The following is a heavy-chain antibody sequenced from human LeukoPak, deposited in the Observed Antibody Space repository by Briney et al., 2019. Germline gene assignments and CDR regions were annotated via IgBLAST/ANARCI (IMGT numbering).Heavy chain of an antibody. CDR2: INSDGSRT. J-gene: IGHJ6*02. CDR1: GFTFSSYW. V-gene: IGHV3-74*01. CDR3: ARGLSKYGMDV. Sequence: GGSLRLSCAASGFTFSSYWMRWVRQAREKGLVWISRINSDGSRTSYADSVKGRFTISRDNAKNTLYLQMNSLRAEDTAVYYCARGLSKYGMDVWGQGTTVTVSS.